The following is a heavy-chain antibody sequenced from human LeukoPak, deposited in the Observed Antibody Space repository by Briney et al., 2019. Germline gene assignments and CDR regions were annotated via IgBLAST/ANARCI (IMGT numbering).Heavy chain of an antibody. V-gene: IGHV4-59*01. CDR2: IYYSGST. CDR1: GGSISNYY. CDR3: ARDRVVPAAISYYYYGMDV. Sequence: SETLSLTCTVSGGSISNYYWSWIRQPPGKGLEWIGYIYYSGSTNYNPSLKSRVTISVDTSKNQFSLKLSSVTAADTAVYYCARDRVVPAAISYYYYGMDVWGQGTTVTVSS. D-gene: IGHD2-2*01. J-gene: IGHJ6*02.